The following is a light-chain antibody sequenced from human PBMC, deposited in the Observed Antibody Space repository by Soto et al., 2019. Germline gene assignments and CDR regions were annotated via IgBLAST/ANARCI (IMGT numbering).Light chain of an antibody. J-gene: IGKJ2*01. Sequence: EIVLTQSPATLSLSPGERATLSCRASQSVSSYLAWYQQKPGQAPRLLIYDASSRATGIPARFSGSGSGTDFTLTISSLEPGDFAVYYCQQRSNWPYTFGQGTKLEIK. CDR3: QQRSNWPYT. CDR1: QSVSSY. CDR2: DAS. V-gene: IGKV3-11*01.